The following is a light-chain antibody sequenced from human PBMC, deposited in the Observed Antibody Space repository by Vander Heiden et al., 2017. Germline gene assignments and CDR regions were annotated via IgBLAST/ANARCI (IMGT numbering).Light chain of an antibody. CDR1: QRVRSSY. CDR3: QQYGSSPPT. CDR2: GAS. V-gene: IGKV3-20*01. J-gene: IGKJ1*01. Sequence: EIVLTQSPGTLSLSPGASATLSCRASQRVRSSYLAWYQQKPGQAPRLLIFGASSRATGIPDRFSGSGSGTDVTLTISRLEPEDVAVYYCQQYGSSPPTFGQGTKVEIK.